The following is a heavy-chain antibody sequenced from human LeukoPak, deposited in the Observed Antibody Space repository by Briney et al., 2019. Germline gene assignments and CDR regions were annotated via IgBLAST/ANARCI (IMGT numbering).Heavy chain of an antibody. V-gene: IGHV3-23*01. J-gene: IGHJ3*02. D-gene: IGHD1-26*01. CDR2: ISGSGANT. CDR3: AKRIPTSWELIDAFDI. CDR1: GFTFSNYG. Sequence: GGSLRLSCAASGFTFSNYGMSWVRQAPGKGLEWVSVISGSGANTYYADSVKGRFTISRDNSKNTLYLQVNSLRAEDTAVYYCAKRIPTSWELIDAFDIWGQGTMVTVSS.